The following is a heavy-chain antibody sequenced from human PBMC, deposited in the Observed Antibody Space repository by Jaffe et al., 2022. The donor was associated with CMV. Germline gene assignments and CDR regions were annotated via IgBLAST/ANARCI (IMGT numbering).Heavy chain of an antibody. CDR3: ARGIWFGDPRPLDY. CDR1: GFTFSSYS. J-gene: IGHJ4*02. Sequence: EVQLVESGGGLVKPGGSLRLSCAASGFTFSSYSMNWVRQAPGKGLEWVSSISSSSSYIYYADSVKGRFTISRDNAKNSLYLQMNSLRAEDTAVYYCARGIWFGDPRPLDYWGQGTLVTVSS. CDR2: ISSSSSYI. D-gene: IGHD3-10*01. V-gene: IGHV3-21*01.